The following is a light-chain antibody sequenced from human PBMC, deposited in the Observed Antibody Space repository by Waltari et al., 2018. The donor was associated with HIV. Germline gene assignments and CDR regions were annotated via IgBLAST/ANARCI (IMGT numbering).Light chain of an antibody. CDR1: SSNIGNKA. V-gene: IGLV1-36*01. Sequence: QSVLTQPPSVSEAPGQGVTISCSGSSSNIGNKAVNWYQQLPGKSPKLLIYSDDLWRSWVSDRFSGSKSGTSLSLAISGLQSEDEADYYCTTWDDSLNGWVFGGGTKLTVL. CDR2: SDD. J-gene: IGLJ3*02. CDR3: TTWDDSLNGWV.